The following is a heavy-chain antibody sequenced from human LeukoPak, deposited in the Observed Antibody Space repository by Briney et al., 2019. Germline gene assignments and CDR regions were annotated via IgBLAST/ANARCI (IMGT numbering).Heavy chain of an antibody. CDR2: INPNSGGS. D-gene: IGHD3-22*01. V-gene: IGHV1-2*02. Sequence: ASVKVSCKASGYTFTGYYMHWVRQAPGQGLEWMGWINPNSGGSNYAQKFQGRVTMTRDTSISTAYMELSRLRSDDTAVYYCAREDHYYDSSGYSYYFDYWGQGTLVTVSS. CDR3: AREDHYYDSSGYSYYFDY. CDR1: GYTFTGYY. J-gene: IGHJ4*02.